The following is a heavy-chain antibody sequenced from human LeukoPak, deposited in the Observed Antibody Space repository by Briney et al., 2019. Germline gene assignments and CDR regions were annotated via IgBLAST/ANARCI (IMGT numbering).Heavy chain of an antibody. Sequence: ASVKVSCKASGYTFTGYYMHWVRQAPGQGLEWMGIINPSGGSTSYAQKFQGRVTMTRDTSTSTVYMELSSLRSEDTAVYYCARGRVGYSNYDPPFYWYFDLWGRGTLVTVSS. V-gene: IGHV1-46*01. D-gene: IGHD4-11*01. CDR1: GYTFTGYY. CDR3: ARGRVGYSNYDPPFYWYFDL. J-gene: IGHJ2*01. CDR2: INPSGGST.